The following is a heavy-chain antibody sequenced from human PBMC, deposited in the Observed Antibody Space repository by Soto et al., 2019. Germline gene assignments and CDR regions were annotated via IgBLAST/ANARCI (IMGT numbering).Heavy chain of an antibody. V-gene: IGHV4-30-4*01. CDR3: AAFHGPVPAAMPAYVFDP. CDR2: IYYSGST. D-gene: IGHD2-2*01. CDR1: DGSISSGDYY. J-gene: IGHJ5*02. Sequence: NPSETLSLTCTFSDGSISSGDYYWGWIRQPPGKGLEWIGYIYYSGSTYYNPSLKSRVTISVDTSKNHFSLKLSSVTAADTAVFYCAAFHGPVPAAMPAYVFDPWGQGTLVTVSS.